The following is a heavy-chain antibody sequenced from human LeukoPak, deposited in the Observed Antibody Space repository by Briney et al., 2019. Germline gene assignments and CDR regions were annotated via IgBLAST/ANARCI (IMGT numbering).Heavy chain of an antibody. CDR3: ARDWGYCSSTSCYGEYYFDY. J-gene: IGHJ4*02. CDR2: INPSGGST. CDR1: GYTFTSYY. D-gene: IGHD2-2*01. V-gene: IGHV1-46*01. Sequence: GASVKVSCKASGYTFTSYYMHWVRQAPGQGLEWMGIINPSGGSTSYAQKFQGRVTMTRDMSTSTVYMELSSLRSEDTAVYYCARDWGYCSSTSCYGEYYFDYWGQGTLVTVSS.